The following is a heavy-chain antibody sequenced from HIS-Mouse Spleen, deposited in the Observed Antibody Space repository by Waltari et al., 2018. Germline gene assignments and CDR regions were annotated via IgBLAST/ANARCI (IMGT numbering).Heavy chain of an antibody. CDR1: GGSISSSSYY. CDR3: ASLRGVLLWFGELLNYFDY. D-gene: IGHD3-10*01. V-gene: IGHV4-39*01. CDR2: YYYSGRT. J-gene: IGHJ4*02. Sequence: QLQLQESGPGLVKPSETLSLTCTVSGGSISSSSYYWGWIRQPPGKGLEWIGSYYYSGRTYYNPSLKSRVTISVDTSKNQFSLKLSSVTAADTAVYYCASLRGVLLWFGELLNYFDYWGQGTLVTVSS.